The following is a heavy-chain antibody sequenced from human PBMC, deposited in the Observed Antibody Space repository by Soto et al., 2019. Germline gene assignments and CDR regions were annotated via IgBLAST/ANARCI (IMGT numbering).Heavy chain of an antibody. D-gene: IGHD3-22*01. J-gene: IGHJ4*02. CDR1: GCSISSSSYY. CDR2: INNSEST. Sequence: SETLSLTCTVSGCSISSSSYYWSWIRQPPGKGLEWIGEINNSESTNYNPSHKSRVTISVDTSKNQFSLKLSSVTAADTAVYYCARRGRYYYDSSGYYPALGYWGQGTLVTVSS. V-gene: IGHV4-39*07. CDR3: ARRGRYYYDSSGYYPALGY.